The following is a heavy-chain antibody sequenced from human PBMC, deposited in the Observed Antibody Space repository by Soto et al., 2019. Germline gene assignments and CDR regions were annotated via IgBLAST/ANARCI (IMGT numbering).Heavy chain of an antibody. J-gene: IGHJ4*02. D-gene: IGHD1-26*01. CDR3: AKRGSGSQFDY. CDR2: ISGSGGST. V-gene: IGHV3-23*01. Sequence: EVQLLESGGGLVQPGGSLRLSCAASGFTFSSYAISWVRQAPGKGLEWVSVISGSGGSTYYADSVKGRFTISRDNSKNTLYLQMNSLRAEDTAVHYCAKRGSGSQFDYWGQRTLVTVSS. CDR1: GFTFSSYA.